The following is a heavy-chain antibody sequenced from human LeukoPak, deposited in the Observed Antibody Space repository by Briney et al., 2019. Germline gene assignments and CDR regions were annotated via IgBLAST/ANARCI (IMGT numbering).Heavy chain of an antibody. CDR1: GFTFSSYW. D-gene: IGHD2-15*01. CDR2: IKQDGSEK. Sequence: GGSLRLSCAASGFTFSSYWMSWVRQAPGKGLEWVANIKQDGSEKYYVDSVKGRFTISRDNAKNSLYLQMNSQRAEDTAVYHCGRFGYVAAVDSWGQGALVTVSS. J-gene: IGHJ4*02. CDR3: GRFGYVAAVDS. V-gene: IGHV3-7*01.